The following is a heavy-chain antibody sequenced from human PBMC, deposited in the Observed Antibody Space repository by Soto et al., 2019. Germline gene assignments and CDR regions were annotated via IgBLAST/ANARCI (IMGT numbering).Heavy chain of an antibody. V-gene: IGHV4-59*01. J-gene: IGHJ4*01. Sequence: SETLSLACSVSGGSISGSYLSWSRQSPGKGLEWLVYVYYTGSTNYSSSLRSRVSISVDTSKNEFSLRLSSVTAADTAVYLCARSVEVPGAHIDYWGHGTQVTVSS. CDR1: GGSISGSY. CDR3: ARSVEVPGAHIDY. D-gene: IGHD2-8*02. CDR2: VYYTGST.